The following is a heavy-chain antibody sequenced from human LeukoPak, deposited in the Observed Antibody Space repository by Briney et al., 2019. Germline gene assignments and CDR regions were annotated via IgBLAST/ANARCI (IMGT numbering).Heavy chain of an antibody. CDR2: ISYHGENT. CDR3: AKGAWAGVAATATN. Sequence: PGGSLRLSCAASGFTFTSFGMHWVRQVPGKGLEWVTFISYHGENTFYKESVRGRFTVSRDNSKDTLYLEMNNLRVEDTAIYYCAKGAWAGVAATATNWGQGTLVTVSS. CDR1: GFTFTSFG. V-gene: IGHV3-30*18. D-gene: IGHD6-13*01. J-gene: IGHJ4*02.